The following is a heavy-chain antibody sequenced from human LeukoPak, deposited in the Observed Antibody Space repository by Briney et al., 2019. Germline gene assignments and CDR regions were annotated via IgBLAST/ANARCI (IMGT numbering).Heavy chain of an antibody. J-gene: IGHJ4*02. CDR1: GLTFSSYA. CDR3: ATYSSSWYCFDY. V-gene: IGHV3-23*01. CDR2: ISGSGGST. Sequence: GGSLRLSCAASGLTFSSYAMSWVRQAPGKGLEWVSAISGSGGSTYYADSVKGRFTISRDNSKNTLHLQMNSLRAEDTAVYYCATYSSSWYCFDYWGQGTLVTVSS. D-gene: IGHD6-13*01.